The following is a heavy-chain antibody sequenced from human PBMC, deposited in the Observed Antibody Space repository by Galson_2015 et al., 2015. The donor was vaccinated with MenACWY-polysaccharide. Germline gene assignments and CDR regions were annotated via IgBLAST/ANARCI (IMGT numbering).Heavy chain of an antibody. CDR1: GYTFTSRD. J-gene: IGHJ4*02. D-gene: IGHD1-1*01. Sequence: SVKVSCKASGYTFTSRDINWVRQAAGQGLEWMGWTTASSGNAVYAQKFQDRVTLTRDTSTSTVYMELSSLRSEDTGVYYCATGAGVEGDSWGQGTLVTVSS. CDR3: ATGAGVEGDS. CDR2: TTASSGNA. V-gene: IGHV1-8*01.